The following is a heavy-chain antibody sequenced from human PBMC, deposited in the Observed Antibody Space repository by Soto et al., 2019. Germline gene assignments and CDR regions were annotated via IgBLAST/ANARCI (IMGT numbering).Heavy chain of an antibody. CDR2: ISPAGSSI. V-gene: IGHV3-48*01. CDR1: GFSFSIYS. Sequence: EGQLVEFGGGLVKPGGSLRLSCAASGFSFSIYSYNWVRQAPGKGLEWLSYISPAGSSIYYADSVKGRFTISRDSARDSEYLQMNSPRAEDTSVYYCAKDRGGSGASDIWGQGTMVTVSS. J-gene: IGHJ3*02. CDR3: AKDRGGSGASDI. D-gene: IGHD3-10*01.